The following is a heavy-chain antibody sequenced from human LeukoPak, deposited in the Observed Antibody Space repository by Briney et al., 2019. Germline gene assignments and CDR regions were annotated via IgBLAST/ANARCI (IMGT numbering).Heavy chain of an antibody. CDR1: GGSISSYY. D-gene: IGHD3-3*01. J-gene: IGHJ5*02. V-gene: IGHV4-59*01. Sequence: PSETLSLTCTVSGGSISSYYWSWIRQTPGKGLEWIGYIYYSGSTNYNPSLKSRVTISVDTSKNQFSLKLSSVTAADTAVYYCARANYDFWSGYPNWFDPWGQGTRVTVSS. CDR3: ARANYDFWSGYPNWFDP. CDR2: IYYSGST.